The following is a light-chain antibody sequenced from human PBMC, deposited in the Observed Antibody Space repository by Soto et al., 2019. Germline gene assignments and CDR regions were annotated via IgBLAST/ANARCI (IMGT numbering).Light chain of an antibody. J-gene: IGKJ3*01. CDR2: GAS. CDR3: QQYDSSPFT. V-gene: IGKV3-20*01. Sequence: EIVLTQSPGTLSLSPGERATLSCRASQSVSSSYLAWYQQKPGQAPRLLIYGASNRTTGLPDRFSGSGSGTDFTLTISRLEPEDFAVYYCQQYDSSPFTFGPGTKVDIK. CDR1: QSVSSSY.